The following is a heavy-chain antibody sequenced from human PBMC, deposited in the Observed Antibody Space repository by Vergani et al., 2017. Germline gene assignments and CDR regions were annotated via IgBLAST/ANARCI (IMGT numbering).Heavy chain of an antibody. Sequence: EVQLVESGGGLVQPGGSLRLSCAASGFTFSSYEMNWVRQAPGKGLEWVSYSSSSGSTIYYADSVNGRFTNSRDNSKNTLYLQMNSLIVEDTAVYYCAREQYFDLWGRGTLVTVSS. V-gene: IGHV3-48*03. CDR1: GFTFSSYE. CDR2: SSSSGSTI. CDR3: AREQYFDL. J-gene: IGHJ2*01.